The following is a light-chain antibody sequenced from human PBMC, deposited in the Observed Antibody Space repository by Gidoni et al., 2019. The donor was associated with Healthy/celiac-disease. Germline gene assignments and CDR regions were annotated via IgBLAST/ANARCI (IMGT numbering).Light chain of an antibody. CDR3: QQYGSSPPYT. CDR1: QCVSSSY. V-gene: IGKV3-20*01. CDR2: GAS. Sequence: ELALSQSPGTLSLSPGERATLSCRASQCVSSSYLAWYQQKPGQAPRLLIYGASSRATGIPDRFSGSGSGTDFTLTISRLEPEDFAVYYCQQYGSSPPYTFGQGTKLEIK. J-gene: IGKJ2*01.